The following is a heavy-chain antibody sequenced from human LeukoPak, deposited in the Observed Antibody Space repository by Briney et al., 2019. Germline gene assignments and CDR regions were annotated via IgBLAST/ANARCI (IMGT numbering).Heavy chain of an antibody. CDR3: ARDMDFYMDV. V-gene: IGHV4-4*07. CDR2: IHTSGST. D-gene: IGHD3/OR15-3a*01. CDR1: GGSISSYY. J-gene: IGHJ6*03. Sequence: PSETLSLTCTVSGGSISSYYWSWIRQPAGRGLEWIGRIHTSGSTNYKPSLKSRVTISLDTSKNQFSLNLNSVTAADTAMYYCARDMDFYMDVWGKGSTVTVSS.